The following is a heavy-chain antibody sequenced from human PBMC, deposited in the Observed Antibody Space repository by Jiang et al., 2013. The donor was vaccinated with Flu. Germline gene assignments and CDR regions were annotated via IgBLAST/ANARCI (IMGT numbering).Heavy chain of an antibody. V-gene: IGHV4-39*01. CDR3: ARHRSGSYYYGMDV. Sequence: GLVKPSETLSLTCTVSGGSISSSSYYWGWIRQPPGKGLEWIGSIYYSGSTYYNPSLKSRVTISVDTSKNQFSLKLSSVTAADTAVYYCARHRSGSYYYGMDVWGQGTTVTVSS. CDR1: GGSISSSSYY. J-gene: IGHJ6*02. CDR2: IYYSGST. D-gene: IGHD1-26*01.